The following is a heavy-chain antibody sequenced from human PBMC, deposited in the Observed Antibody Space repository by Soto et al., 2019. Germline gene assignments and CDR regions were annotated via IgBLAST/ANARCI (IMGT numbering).Heavy chain of an antibody. CDR3: VRGIPSQYTSNWLYWYFDL. Sequence: VQLVESGGGVVQPGRSLRLSCAASGFVYSTYAMHWVRLSPGKGLEWVALIWNDGTTQNYLDSVKGRFIISRDNALNPGHLKMDSLRAEDSGVYFCVRGIPSQYTSNWLYWYFDLWGRGTQVTVSA. CDR1: GFVYSTYA. J-gene: IGHJ2*01. CDR2: IWNDGTTQ. D-gene: IGHD6-13*01. V-gene: IGHV3-33*01.